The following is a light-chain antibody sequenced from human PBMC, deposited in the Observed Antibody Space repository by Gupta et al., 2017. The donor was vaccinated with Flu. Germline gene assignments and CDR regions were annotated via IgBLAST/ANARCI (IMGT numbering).Light chain of an antibody. CDR2: EVS. V-gene: IGLV2-8*01. CDR1: SSDVGGYKH. J-gene: IGLJ3*02. Sequence: SSDVGGYKHVSWYQQYPGKAPQVIIDEVSKRPSGVPDRFSGSKYGTTASLTVSGLHAEDEADYYCSSYAGSNSWVFGGGTKLTVL. CDR3: SSYAGSNSWV.